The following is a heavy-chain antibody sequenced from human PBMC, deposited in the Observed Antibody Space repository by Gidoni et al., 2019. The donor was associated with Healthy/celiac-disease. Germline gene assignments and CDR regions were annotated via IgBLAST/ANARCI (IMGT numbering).Heavy chain of an antibody. CDR3: ARDLSYYDFWSGSPNYNWFDP. CDR2: IWYDGSNK. CDR1: GFTFSSYG. J-gene: IGHJ5*02. D-gene: IGHD3-3*01. V-gene: IGHV3-33*01. Sequence: QVQLVESGGGVVQPGRSLSLPCAASGFTFSSYGMHWVRQAPGKGLEWVAVIWYDGSNKYYADSVKGRFTISRDNSKNTLYLQMNSLRAEDTAVYYCARDLSYYDFWSGSPNYNWFDPWGQGTLVTVSS.